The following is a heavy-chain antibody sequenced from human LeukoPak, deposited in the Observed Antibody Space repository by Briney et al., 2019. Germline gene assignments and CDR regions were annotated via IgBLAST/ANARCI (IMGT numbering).Heavy chain of an antibody. CDR2: ISSSSSYI. J-gene: IGHJ4*02. CDR3: ARDLSWYSSGWYYFDY. V-gene: IGHV3-21*01. D-gene: IGHD6-19*01. CDR1: GFTFTNYA. Sequence: GGSLRLSCAASGFTFTNYAMNWVRQAPGKGLEWVSSISSSSSYIYYADSVKGRFTISRDNAKNSLYLQMNSLRAEDTAVYYCARDLSWYSSGWYYFDYWGQGTLVTVSS.